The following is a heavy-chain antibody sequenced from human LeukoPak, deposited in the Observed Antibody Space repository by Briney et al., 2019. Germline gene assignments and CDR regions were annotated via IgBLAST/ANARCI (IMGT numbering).Heavy chain of an antibody. CDR2: ISSNGGST. D-gene: IGHD2-21*01. Sequence: GGSLRLSCAASGFTSSSYAMHWVRQAPGKGLEYVSAISSNGGSTYYANSVKGRFTISRDNSKNTVFLEMNSLRPEDTAIYYCARDRIYYYYNAMDVWGQGTTVTVSS. V-gene: IGHV3-64*01. CDR3: ARDRIYYYYNAMDV. CDR1: GFTSSSYA. J-gene: IGHJ6*02.